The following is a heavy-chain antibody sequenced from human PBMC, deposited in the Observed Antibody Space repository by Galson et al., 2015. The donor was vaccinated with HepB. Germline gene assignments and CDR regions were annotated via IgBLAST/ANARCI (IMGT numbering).Heavy chain of an antibody. J-gene: IGHJ6*03. Sequence: SLRLSCAASGFTFSSYAMSWVRQAPGKGLEWVSAISGSGGSIYYADSVKGRFTISRDNSKNTLYLQMNSLRAEDTAVYYCAKADFGAGPYYYCYYYMDVWGQGTTVTVSS. D-gene: IGHD3-16*01. CDR3: AKADFGAGPYYYCYYYMDV. V-gene: IGHV3-23*01. CDR2: ISGSGGSI. CDR1: GFTFSSYA.